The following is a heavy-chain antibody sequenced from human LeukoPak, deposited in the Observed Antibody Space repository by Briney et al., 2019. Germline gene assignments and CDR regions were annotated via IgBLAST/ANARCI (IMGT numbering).Heavy chain of an antibody. CDR2: IIPIFGTA. J-gene: IGHJ4*02. V-gene: IGHV1-69*13. CDR1: GGTFSRYA. CDR3: ASDDCSGGSCYYFDY. D-gene: IGHD2-15*01. Sequence: SVKVSCKASGGTFSRYAISWVRQAPGQGLEWMGGIIPIFGTANYAQKFQGRITITADESTSTAYMELSSLRSEDTAVYYCASDDCSGGSCYYFDYWGQGTLVTVSS.